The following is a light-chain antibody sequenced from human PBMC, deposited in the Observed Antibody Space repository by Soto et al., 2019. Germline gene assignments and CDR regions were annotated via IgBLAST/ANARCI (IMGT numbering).Light chain of an antibody. CDR2: DVS. CDR1: QDIRGA. V-gene: IGKV1-13*02. CDR3: QQFNSYPFT. Sequence: AIQLTQSPSSLSASVGDRVTITCRASQDIRGALAWYQQKPGKAPKILIYDVSTLESGVPSRVTGSNSGTDFTLTISILQPVDFATYYCQQFNSYPFTFGQGTRLEIK. J-gene: IGKJ5*01.